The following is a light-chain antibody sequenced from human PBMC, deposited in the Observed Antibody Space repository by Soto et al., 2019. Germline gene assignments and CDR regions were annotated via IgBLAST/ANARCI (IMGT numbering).Light chain of an antibody. Sequence: EGDTCCCRISQGVSRKLAWYQHKPGQAPRLLISGASTGATGIPARFSGSGSGKDFTLNISRLEPEDFAAYYCRQRGTWSPTIPFAQGTRLEN. CDR1: QGVSRK. CDR2: GAS. CDR3: RQRGTWSPTIP. V-gene: IGKV3-11*01. J-gene: IGKJ5*01.